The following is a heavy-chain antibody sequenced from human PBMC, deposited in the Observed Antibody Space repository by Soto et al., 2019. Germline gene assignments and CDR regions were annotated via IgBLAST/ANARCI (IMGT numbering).Heavy chain of an antibody. CDR3: ARDLRGASVVVTANTIFQPFDP. J-gene: IGHJ5*02. CDR1: GGTFSSYA. CDR2: IIPIFGTA. V-gene: IGHV1-69*13. D-gene: IGHD2-21*02. Sequence: VKVSCKASGGTFSSYAISWVRQAPGQGLEWMGGIIPIFGTANYAQKFQGSVTITADESTSTAYMELSSLRSEDTAVYYCARDLRGASVVVTANTIFQPFDPWGQGTLVTVSS.